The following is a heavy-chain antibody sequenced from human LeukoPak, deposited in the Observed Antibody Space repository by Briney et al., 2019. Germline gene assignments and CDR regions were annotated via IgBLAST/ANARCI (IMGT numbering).Heavy chain of an antibody. CDR1: GFTFSSYS. CDR2: ISSSSSYI. J-gene: IGHJ4*02. V-gene: IGHV3-21*01. CDR3: ARDRVTFGGVIASPFGY. Sequence: GGSLRLSCAASGFTFSSYSMNWVRQAPGKGLEWVSSISSSSSYIYYADSVKGRFTISRDNAKNSLYLQMNSLRAEDTAVYYCARDRVTFGGVIASPFGYWGQGTLVTVSS. D-gene: IGHD3-16*02.